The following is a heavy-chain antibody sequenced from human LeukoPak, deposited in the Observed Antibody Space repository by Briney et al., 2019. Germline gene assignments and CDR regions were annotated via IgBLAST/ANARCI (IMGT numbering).Heavy chain of an antibody. CDR1: GFTFSSYG. CDR3: AKVAFRSSSYISGIEY. V-gene: IGHV3-30*02. D-gene: IGHD6-6*01. Sequence: PGGSLRLSCAASGFTFSSYGMHWVRQAPGKGLEWVAFIRYDGSNKYYADSVKGRFTISRDNSKNTLYLQMNSLRAEDTAIYYCAKVAFRSSSYISGIEYWGQGTLVTVSS. CDR2: IRYDGSNK. J-gene: IGHJ4*02.